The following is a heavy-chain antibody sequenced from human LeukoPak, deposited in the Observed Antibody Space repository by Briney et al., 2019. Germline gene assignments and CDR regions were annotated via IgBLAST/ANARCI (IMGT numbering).Heavy chain of an antibody. V-gene: IGHV3-13*01. J-gene: IGHJ4*02. CDR3: ARAPTGTTGE. Sequence: GGSLRLSCAASGFTFSSHDMHWVRQVTGKGLEWVSGIATPGDTYYPDSVKGRFTISRENAKNSLYLQMNSLTAGDTAVYYCARAPTGTTGEWGQGTLVTVSS. D-gene: IGHD1-1*01. CDR2: IATPGDT. CDR1: GFTFSSHD.